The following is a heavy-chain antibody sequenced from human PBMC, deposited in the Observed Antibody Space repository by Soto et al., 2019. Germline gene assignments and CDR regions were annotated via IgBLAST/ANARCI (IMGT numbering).Heavy chain of an antibody. J-gene: IGHJ4*02. D-gene: IGHD3-16*01. CDR3: ARRVKGDFDY. CDR2: IYYSGST. V-gene: IGHV4-39*01. CDR1: GGSISSSSYY. Sequence: SETLSLTCTVSGGSISSSSYYWGWIRQPPGKGLEWIGSIYYSGSTYYNPSLKSRVTISVDTSKNQFSLKLSSVTAADTAVYYCARRVKGDFDYWGQGTLVTVSS.